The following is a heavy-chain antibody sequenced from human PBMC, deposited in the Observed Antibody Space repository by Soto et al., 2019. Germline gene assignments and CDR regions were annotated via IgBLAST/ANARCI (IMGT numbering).Heavy chain of an antibody. V-gene: IGHV4-34*01. D-gene: IGHD5-18*01. CDR1: GGSFSGYY. CDR3: ARGPRGYSYGYYFDY. CDR2: INHSGST. J-gene: IGHJ4*02. Sequence: SETLSLTCAVYGGSFSGYYWSWIRQPPGKGLEWIGEINHSGSTNYNPSLKSRVTISVDTSKNQFSLKLSSVTAADPAVYYCARGPRGYSYGYYFDYWGQGTLVTVSS.